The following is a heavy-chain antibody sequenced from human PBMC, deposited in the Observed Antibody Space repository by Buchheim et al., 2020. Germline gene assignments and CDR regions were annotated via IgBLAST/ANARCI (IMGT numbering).Heavy chain of an antibody. CDR2: IGGSGDKT. CDR3: AKGRGFDR. Sequence: EVQLLASGGGLVQPGGSLRLSCAASGFTSGSYAMAWVRQAPGQGLEWVASIGGSGDKTYYRDSVKGRFTISSDSYKKPLLLQMNSLRVEDTALYFCAKGRGFDRWGQGT. V-gene: IGHV3-23*01. J-gene: IGHJ4*02. CDR1: GFTSGSYA.